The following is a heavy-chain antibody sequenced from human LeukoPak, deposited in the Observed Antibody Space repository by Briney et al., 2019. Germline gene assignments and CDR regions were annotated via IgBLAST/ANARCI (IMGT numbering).Heavy chain of an antibody. CDR2: MNPNSGNT. J-gene: IGHJ6*02. CDR3: AREAAGIQLWIYYYYGMDV. V-gene: IGHV1-8*01. D-gene: IGHD5-18*01. Sequence: ASVKVSCKASGYTFTSYDINWVRQATGQGLEWMGWMNPNSGNTGYAQKFQGRVTMTRNTSISTAYMELSSLRSEDTAVYYCAREAAGIQLWIYYYYGMDVWGQGTTVTVSS. CDR1: GYTFTSYD.